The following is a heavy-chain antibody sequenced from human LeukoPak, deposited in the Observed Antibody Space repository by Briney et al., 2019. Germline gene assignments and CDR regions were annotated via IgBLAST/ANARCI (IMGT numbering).Heavy chain of an antibody. CDR1: GGSISSGDYY. J-gene: IGHJ4*02. CDR3: ASIWFGEPRSDY. CDR2: IYYSGST. D-gene: IGHD3-10*01. V-gene: IGHV4-30-4*01. Sequence: PSETLSLTCTVSGGSISSGDYYWSWIRQPPGKGPEWIGYIYYSGSTYYNPSLKSRVTISVDTSKNQFSLKLSSVTAADTAVYYCASIWFGEPRSDYWGQGTLVTVSS.